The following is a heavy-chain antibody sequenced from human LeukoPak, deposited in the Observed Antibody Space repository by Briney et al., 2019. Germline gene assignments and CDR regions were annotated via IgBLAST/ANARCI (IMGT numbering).Heavy chain of an antibody. J-gene: IGHJ6*03. CDR1: GFTFSSYA. D-gene: IGHD6-13*01. CDR3: AREMYSSSWYFGDLYYYYMDV. V-gene: IGHV3-48*01. Sequence: GGSLRLSCAASGFTFSSYAMNWVRQAPGKGLEWVSYISSSSSTIYYADSVKGRFTIPGDNAKNSLYLQMNSLRAEDTAVYYCAREMYSSSWYFGDLYYYYMDVWGKGTTVTVSS. CDR2: ISSSSSTI.